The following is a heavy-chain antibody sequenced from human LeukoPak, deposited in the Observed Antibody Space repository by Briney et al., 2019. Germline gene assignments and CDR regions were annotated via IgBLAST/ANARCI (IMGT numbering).Heavy chain of an antibody. CDR3: ARFRDSSSWYFDY. J-gene: IGHJ4*02. Sequence: GESLKISCKGSGYSFTSYWIGWVRQMPGKGLEWMGIIYPGDSDTRYSPSFQGQVTISADKPISTAYLQWSSLKASDTAMYYCARFRDSSSWYFDYWGQGTLVTVSS. V-gene: IGHV5-51*04. CDR1: GYSFTSYW. D-gene: IGHD6-13*01. CDR2: IYPGDSDT.